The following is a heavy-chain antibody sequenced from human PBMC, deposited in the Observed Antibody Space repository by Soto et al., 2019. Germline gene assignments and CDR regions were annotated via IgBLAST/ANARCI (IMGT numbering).Heavy chain of an antibody. Sequence: GGSLRLSCAASGFTFSSYGMHWVRQAPGKGLEWVAVIWYDGSNKYYADSVKGRFTISRDNSKNTLYLQMNSLRAEDTAVYYCARDRIAAAGNGGDAFDIWGQGTMVTVSS. CDR1: GFTFSSYG. V-gene: IGHV3-33*01. CDR3: ARDRIAAAGNGGDAFDI. CDR2: IWYDGSNK. J-gene: IGHJ3*02. D-gene: IGHD6-13*01.